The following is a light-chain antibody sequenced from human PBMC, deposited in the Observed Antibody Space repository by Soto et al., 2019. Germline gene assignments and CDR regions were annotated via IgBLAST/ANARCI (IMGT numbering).Light chain of an antibody. CDR3: QQYNSYSWT. CDR2: DAS. CDR1: QSISSW. Sequence: TQMTQSPYSLSASVGDRVLVPCRASQSISSWLAWYQQKPGKAPKLLIYDASSLESGVPSRFSGSGSGTEFTLTISSLEPDDFATYYCQQYNSYSWTFGQGTKVDIK. V-gene: IGKV1-5*01. J-gene: IGKJ1*01.